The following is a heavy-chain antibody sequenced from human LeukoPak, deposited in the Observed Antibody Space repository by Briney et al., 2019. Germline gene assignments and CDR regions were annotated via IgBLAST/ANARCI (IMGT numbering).Heavy chain of an antibody. J-gene: IGHJ4*02. D-gene: IGHD6-13*01. CDR1: GFSLSTSGMC. V-gene: IGHV2-70*01. CDR2: IDWDDDK. Sequence: ESGPALVKPTQTLTLTCTFSGFSLSTSGMCVNWIRQPPGKALEWLAHIDWDDDKYYTTSLKTRPTISKDTSKNQVVLKMTNMDPVDTATYYCARRDSSSWYFDFWGQGTLVTVSS. CDR3: ARRDSSSWYFDF.